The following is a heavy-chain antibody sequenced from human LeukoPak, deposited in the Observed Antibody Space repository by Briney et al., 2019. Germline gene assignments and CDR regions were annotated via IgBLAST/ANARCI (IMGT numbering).Heavy chain of an antibody. CDR1: GYTFTSYD. D-gene: IGHD4-17*01. CDR3: ARLPDYGDYYYYGMDV. CDR2: MNPNSGNT. J-gene: IGHJ6*02. Sequence: ASVKVSCKASGYTFTSYDINWVRQAPGQGLEWMGWMNPNSGNTGYAQKFQGRVTMTRNTSISTAYMELSSLRSEDTAVYYCARLPDYGDYYYYGMDVWGQGTTVTVSS. V-gene: IGHV1-8*01.